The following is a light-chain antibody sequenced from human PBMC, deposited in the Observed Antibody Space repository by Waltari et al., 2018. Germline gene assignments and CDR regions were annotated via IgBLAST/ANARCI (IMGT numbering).Light chain of an antibody. CDR2: KDS. CDR1: VLGRKY. CDR3: YAATDNNRV. V-gene: IGLV3-27*01. Sequence: SYELTQPSSVSVSPGQTARITCSGDVLGRKYARWFQQKPGQAPVLVIYKDSERPSGIPERFSGSSSGTTVTLTINGAQVEDEADYYCYAATDNNRVFGGGTKPIVL. J-gene: IGLJ3*02.